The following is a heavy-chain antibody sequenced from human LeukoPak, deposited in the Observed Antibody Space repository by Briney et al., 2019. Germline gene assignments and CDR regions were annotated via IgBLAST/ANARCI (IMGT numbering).Heavy chain of an antibody. CDR1: GFTFSSYA. V-gene: IGHV3-23*01. J-gene: IGHJ4*02. CDR3: ARDQFGYEYSSSWYNGGRLDY. D-gene: IGHD6-13*01. Sequence: GGSLRLSCAASGFTFSSYAMSWVRQAPGKGLEWVSAISGSGGSTYYADSVKGRFTISRDNSKNTLYLQMNSLRAEDTAVYYCARDQFGYEYSSSWYNGGRLDYWGQGTLVTVSS. CDR2: ISGSGGST.